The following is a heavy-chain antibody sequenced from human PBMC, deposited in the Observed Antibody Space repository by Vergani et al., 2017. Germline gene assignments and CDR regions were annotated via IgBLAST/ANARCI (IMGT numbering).Heavy chain of an antibody. CDR1: GYYISSGYY. D-gene: IGHD3-10*01. CDR2: IYHSGNT. CDR3: ARDRGLDGDYHFDY. V-gene: IGHV4-38-2*02. Sequence: QVQLQESGPGLVKPSETLSLTCTVSGYYISSGYYWGWIRQPPGKGLEWIGEIYHSGNTNYNTSLKSRVTISVDKSKNQFSLKLIPVTAADTAVYYCARDRGLDGDYHFDYWGQGILVTVSS. J-gene: IGHJ4*02.